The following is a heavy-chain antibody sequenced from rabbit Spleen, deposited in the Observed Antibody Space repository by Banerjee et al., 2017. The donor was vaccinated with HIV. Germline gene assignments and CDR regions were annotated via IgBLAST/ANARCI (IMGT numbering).Heavy chain of an antibody. CDR2: IDTGSSGVT. CDR1: GVAFSGNSY. J-gene: IGHJ6*01. Sequence: QSLEESGGDLVKPGASLTLTCISSGVAFSGNSYMCWVRRAPGKGLEWIVCIDTGSSGVTYFASWAKGRFTISKTSSTTVTLQMTSLTAADTATYFCARDLDGVIGWNFGWWGPGTLVTVS. V-gene: IGHV1S40*01. D-gene: IGHD4-1*01. CDR3: ARDLDGVIGWNFGW.